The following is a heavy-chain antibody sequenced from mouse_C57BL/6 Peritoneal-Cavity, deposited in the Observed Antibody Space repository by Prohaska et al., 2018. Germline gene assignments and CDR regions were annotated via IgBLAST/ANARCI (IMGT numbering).Heavy chain of an antibody. Sequence: EVKLVESGGGLVQSGRSLRLSCATSGFTFSDFYMEWVRQAPGKGLEWIAARRNKANDYTTEYSGSVKGRFIVSRDTSQSILYLQMNALRAEDTAIYYCARHYDGGFDYWGQGTTLTVSS. CDR2: RRNKANDYTT. D-gene: IGHD2-12*01. CDR3: ARHYDGGFDY. V-gene: IGHV7-1*01. J-gene: IGHJ2*01. CDR1: GFTFSDFY.